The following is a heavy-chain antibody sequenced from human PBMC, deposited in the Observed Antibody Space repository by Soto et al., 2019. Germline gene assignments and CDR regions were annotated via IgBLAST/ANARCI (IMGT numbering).Heavy chain of an antibody. CDR3: ARTAAAGKYYYGMDV. D-gene: IGHD6-13*01. V-gene: IGHV5-51*01. J-gene: IGHJ6*02. CDR2: IHPGDSDT. CDR1: GYTFTSYW. Sequence: GESLKISCRGSGYTFTSYWIGWVRQMAVKGLECMGIIHPGDSDTRYSPSFQGQVTISADKSISTAYLQWSSLKASDTAMYYCARTAAAGKYYYGMDVWGQGTTVTVSS.